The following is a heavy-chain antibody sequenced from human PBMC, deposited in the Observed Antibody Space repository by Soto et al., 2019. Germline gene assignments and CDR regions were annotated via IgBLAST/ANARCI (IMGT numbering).Heavy chain of an antibody. D-gene: IGHD6-13*01. V-gene: IGHV1-69*06. CDR1: GCTFSSYA. CDR2: IIPIFGTA. Sequence: SVKVSCKASGCTFSSYAISWVRQAPGQGLEWMGGIIPIFGTANYAQKFQGRVTITADKSTSTAYMELSSLRSEDTAVYYCARSYSSTYYFDYWGQGTLVTVSS. J-gene: IGHJ4*02. CDR3: ARSYSSTYYFDY.